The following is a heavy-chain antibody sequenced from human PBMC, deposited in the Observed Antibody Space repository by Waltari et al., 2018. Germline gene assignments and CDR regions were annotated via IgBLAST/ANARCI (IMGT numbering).Heavy chain of an antibody. J-gene: IGHJ6*02. CDR1: GFTFSNAW. CDR3: TTDPMVRGVGGMDV. V-gene: IGHV3-15*01. CDR2: IKSKTDGGTT. D-gene: IGHD3-10*01. Sequence: EVQLVEYGGGLVKPGGSLRLSCAASGFTFSNAWMSWVRQAPGKGLEWVGRIKSKTDGGTTDYAAPVKGRFTISRDDSKNTLYLQMNSLKTEDTAVYYCTTDPMVRGVGGMDVWGQGTTVTVSS.